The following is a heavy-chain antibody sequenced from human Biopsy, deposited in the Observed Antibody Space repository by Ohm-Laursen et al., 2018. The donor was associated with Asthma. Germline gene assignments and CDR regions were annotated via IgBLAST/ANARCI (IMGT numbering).Heavy chain of an antibody. Sequence: ASVKVSCKASGYTFISYAIHWVRQAPGRRLEWMGWINAGNGNTKYSQKFQGRVTISRDTSASTAYMELSSLRSEDTAVYYCAREGVAGTHIEDWGQGTLVTVSS. V-gene: IGHV1-3*01. J-gene: IGHJ4*02. CDR3: AREGVAGTHIED. D-gene: IGHD6-19*01. CDR2: INAGNGNT. CDR1: GYTFISYA.